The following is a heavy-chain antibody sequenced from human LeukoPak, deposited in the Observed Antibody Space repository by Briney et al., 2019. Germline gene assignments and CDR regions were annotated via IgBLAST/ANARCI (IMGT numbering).Heavy chain of an antibody. V-gene: IGHV3-49*04. CDR3: SRDGSYYFYYYMDV. CDR2: IRSKASGETT. D-gene: IGHD1-26*01. Sequence: GGSLRLSCRGSGFTFGDYSMTWVRQAPGKGLEWVGFIRSKASGETTEYAASVKGRFTISRDDSKSIACLQMNSLKIEDTAVYYCSRDGSYYFYYYMDVWGTGTTVTVSS. CDR1: GFTFGDYS. J-gene: IGHJ6*03.